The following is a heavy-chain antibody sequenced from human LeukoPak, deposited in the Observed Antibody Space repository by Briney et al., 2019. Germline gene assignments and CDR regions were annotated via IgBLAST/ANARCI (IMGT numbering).Heavy chain of an antibody. D-gene: IGHD2-2*01. J-gene: IGHJ4*02. V-gene: IGHV4-59*01. CDR3: ARTVCSSASCWFDY. CDR1: GGSISSYY. CDR2: IYYSGST. Sequence: KPSETLSLTCTFSGGSISSYYWSWIRQPPGKGLEWIGYIYYSGSTHYNPSLKSRVTISLDTPKTPFSPKLSSVTPPDTEVYYCARTVCSSASCWFDYWGQGTLVTVSS.